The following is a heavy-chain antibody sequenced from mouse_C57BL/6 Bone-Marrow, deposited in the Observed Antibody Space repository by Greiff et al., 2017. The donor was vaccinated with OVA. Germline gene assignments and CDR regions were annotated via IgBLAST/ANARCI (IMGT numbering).Heavy chain of an antibody. J-gene: IGHJ1*03. D-gene: IGHD1-1*01. CDR1: GLSFTSYG. CDR3: APGDDYDSSYRGYFDV. Sequence: VKLQESGPGPVAPSQSLSITCTVSGLSFTSYGVDRVRPPPGKGLEWVGAVWGGGSTNYNSALMSRLSISKDNSKSQVFLKMNRLHTDDTAMYYGAPGDDYDSSYRGYFDVWGTGTTVTVSS. CDR2: VWGGGST. V-gene: IGHV2-9*01.